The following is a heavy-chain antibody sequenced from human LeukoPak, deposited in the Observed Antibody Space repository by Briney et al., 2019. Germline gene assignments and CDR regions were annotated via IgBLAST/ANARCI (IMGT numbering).Heavy chain of an antibody. J-gene: IGHJ4*02. V-gene: IGHV1-69*06. CDR1: GGTFSSYA. Sequence: ASVKVSCKASGGTFSSYAISWVRQAPGQGLEWMGGIIRIFGTANYAQRFQGRGTITADKSTSTAHMELSSLRSEDTAVYYCARVPPAPPYCGGDCYPYYFDYWGQGTLVAVSS. D-gene: IGHD2-21*02. CDR2: IIRIFGTA. CDR3: ARVPPAPPYCGGDCYPYYFDY.